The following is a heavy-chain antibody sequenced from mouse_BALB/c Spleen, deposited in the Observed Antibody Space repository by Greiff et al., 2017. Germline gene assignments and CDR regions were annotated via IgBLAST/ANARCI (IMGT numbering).Heavy chain of an antibody. Sequence: VQLKESGAELVKPGASVKLSCTASGFNIKDTYMHWVKQRPEQGLEWIGRIDPANGNTKYDPKFQGKATITADTSSNTAYLQLSSLTSEDTAVYYCARWDDYDKGFAYWGQGTLVTVSA. J-gene: IGHJ3*01. CDR3: ARWDDYDKGFAY. CDR2: IDPANGNT. V-gene: IGHV14-3*02. CDR1: GFNIKDTY. D-gene: IGHD2-4*01.